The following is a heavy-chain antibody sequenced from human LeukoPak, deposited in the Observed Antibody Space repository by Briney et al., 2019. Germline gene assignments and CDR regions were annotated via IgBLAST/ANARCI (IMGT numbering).Heavy chain of an antibody. Sequence: SETLSLTCTVSGGSISSSSYYWGWIRQPPGKGLEWIGSIYYSGSTYYNPSLKSRVTLSVDTSKNQFSLKLSSVTAADTAVYYCARRLIKQLADYYYMDVWGKGTTVTVSS. V-gene: IGHV4-39*01. CDR3: ARRLIKQLADYYYMDV. CDR1: GGSISSSSYY. CDR2: IYYSGST. D-gene: IGHD6-6*01. J-gene: IGHJ6*03.